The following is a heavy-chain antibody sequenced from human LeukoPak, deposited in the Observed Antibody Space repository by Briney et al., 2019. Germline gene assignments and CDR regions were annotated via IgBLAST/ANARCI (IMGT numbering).Heavy chain of an antibody. CDR2: ITGSSSYI. CDR1: GFTINSYA. V-gene: IGHV3-21*01. CDR3: ARGGDWGYD. J-gene: IGHJ4*02. Sequence: GGSLRLSCAASGFTINSYAMSWVRQAPGKGLEWVSSITGSSSYIFYVDSVKGRFTISRDNGKNSPYLQMNSLRAEDTAVYYCARGGDWGYDWGQGTLVTVSS. D-gene: IGHD2-21*02.